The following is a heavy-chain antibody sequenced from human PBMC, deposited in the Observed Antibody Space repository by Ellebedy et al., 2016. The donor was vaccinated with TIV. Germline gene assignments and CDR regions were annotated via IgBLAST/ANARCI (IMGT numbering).Heavy chain of an antibody. D-gene: IGHD2-15*01. CDR1: GFTFGSYA. CDR2: ISGDTGTT. Sequence: PGGSLRLSCEASGFTFGSYAMKWVRQAPGKGLEWVLVISGDTGTTYYADSVKGRFTISRDNSWNTLYLQMNTVRAEDTAVYFCARRKYKGSTLVVPPPMDYWGQGILVAVSS. V-gene: IGHV3-23*01. J-gene: IGHJ4*02. CDR3: ARRKYKGSTLVVPPPMDY.